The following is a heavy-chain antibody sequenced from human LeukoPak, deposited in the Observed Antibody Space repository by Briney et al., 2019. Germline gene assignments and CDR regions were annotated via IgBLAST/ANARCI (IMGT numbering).Heavy chain of an antibody. D-gene: IGHD6-6*01. V-gene: IGHV1-18*01. CDR2: ISAYNGNT. CDR3: ARGQYSSSSVYYYYYMDV. J-gene: IGHJ6*03. CDR1: GYTFTSYG. Sequence: ASVKVSCKASGYTFTSYGISWVRQAPGQGLEWVGWISAYNGNTNYAQKLQGRVTMTTDTSTSTAYMELRSLRSDDTAVYYCARGQYSSSSVYYYYYMDVWGKGTTVTVSS.